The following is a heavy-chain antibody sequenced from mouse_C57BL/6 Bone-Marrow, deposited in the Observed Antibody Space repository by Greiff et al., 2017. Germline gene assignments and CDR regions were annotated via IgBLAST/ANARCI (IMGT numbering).Heavy chain of an antibody. D-gene: IGHD2-4*01. CDR2: IYPGSGNT. J-gene: IGHJ4*01. CDR3: ARGNYDYDSPYYAMDY. V-gene: IGHV1-76*01. Sequence: QVQLKQSGAELVRPGASVKLSCKASGYTFTDYYINWVKQRPGQGLEWIARIYPGSGNTYYNEKFKGKATLTAEKSSSTAYMQLSSLTSEDSAVYFCARGNYDYDSPYYAMDYWGQGTSVTVSS. CDR1: GYTFTDYY.